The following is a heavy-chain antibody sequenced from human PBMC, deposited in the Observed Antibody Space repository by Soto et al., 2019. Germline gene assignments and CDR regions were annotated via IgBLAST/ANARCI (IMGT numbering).Heavy chain of an antibody. CDR3: ARDRSYYYDSSGPQPIDY. J-gene: IGHJ4*02. V-gene: IGHV3-30-3*01. D-gene: IGHD3-22*01. Sequence: PGGSLRLSCAASGFTSSSYAMHWVRQAPGKGLEWVAVISYDGSNKYYADSVKGRFTISRDNSKNTLYLQMNSLRAEDTAVYYCARDRSYYYDSSGPQPIDYWGQGTLVTVSS. CDR1: GFTSSSYA. CDR2: ISYDGSNK.